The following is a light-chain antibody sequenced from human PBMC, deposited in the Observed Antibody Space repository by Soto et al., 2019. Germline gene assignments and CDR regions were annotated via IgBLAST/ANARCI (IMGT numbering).Light chain of an antibody. CDR3: QQYKNWPRT. CDR1: QDIVSH. V-gene: IGKV1D-16*01. Sequence: DIQMTQSPSSLSASVGARATITSRASQDIVSHLAWYQQKPEKAPKSLIYFASTLQSGVPSRFSASGSGTEFTLTISSLQSEDFAVYYCQQYKNWPRTFGQGTKVHIK. CDR2: FAS. J-gene: IGKJ1*01.